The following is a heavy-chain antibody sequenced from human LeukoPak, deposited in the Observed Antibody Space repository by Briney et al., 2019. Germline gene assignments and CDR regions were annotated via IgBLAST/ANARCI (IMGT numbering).Heavy chain of an antibody. D-gene: IGHD3-3*01. CDR3: ARDPPVTIFGVGNFDY. J-gene: IGHJ4*02. V-gene: IGHV1-69*04. Sequence: ASVKVSCKASGGTFSSYAISWVRQAPGQGLEWMGRIIPILGIANYAQKFQGRVTITADKSTSTAYMELSSLRSEDTAVYYCARDPPVTIFGVGNFDYWGQGTLVTVSS. CDR1: GGTFSSYA. CDR2: IIPILGIA.